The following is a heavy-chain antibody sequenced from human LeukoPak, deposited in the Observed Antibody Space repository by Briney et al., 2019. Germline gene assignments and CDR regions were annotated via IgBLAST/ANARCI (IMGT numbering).Heavy chain of an antibody. Sequence: GGSLRLSCAASGFTFSNAWMSWVRQAPGKGLEWVANIKQDGSEKYYVDSVKGRFTISRDNAKNSLYLQMNSLRAEDTAVYYCARDLIYTAQFDYWGQGTLVTVSS. CDR3: ARDLIYTAQFDY. CDR1: GFTFSNAW. D-gene: IGHD5-18*01. V-gene: IGHV3-7*01. CDR2: IKQDGSEK. J-gene: IGHJ4*02.